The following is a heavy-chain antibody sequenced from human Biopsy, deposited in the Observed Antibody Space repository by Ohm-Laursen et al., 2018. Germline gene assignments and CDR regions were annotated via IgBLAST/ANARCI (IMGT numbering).Heavy chain of an antibody. V-gene: IGHV4-59*11. D-gene: IGHD4-23*01. J-gene: IGHJ4*02. CDR1: GGSFTGHY. CDR3: ARGSNDFGGLYFPR. Sequence: ETLSLTCAVSGGSFTGHYWSWIRQPPGEGLEWIGHISYTGYTSYNASLKSRVTISVDTSRNHFSLRLSSLTAADTAVYYCARGSNDFGGLYFPRWGQGTLLTVSS. CDR2: ISYTGYT.